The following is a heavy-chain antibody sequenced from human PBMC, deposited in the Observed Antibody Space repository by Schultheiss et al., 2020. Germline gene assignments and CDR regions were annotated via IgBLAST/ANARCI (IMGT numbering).Heavy chain of an antibody. CDR1: GYTFTAYY. V-gene: IGHV1-2*06. D-gene: IGHD5-24*01. J-gene: IGHJ6*02. Sequence: ASVKVSCKASGYTFTAYYMHWVRQAPGQGLEWMGRIDPGNGATNYAQKFQGRVTMTSDTSIITVYMELSRLRSDDTAVYYCARGDGPANYYYYGMDLWGQGTTVNV. CDR3: ARGDGPANYYYYGMDL. CDR2: IDPGNGAT.